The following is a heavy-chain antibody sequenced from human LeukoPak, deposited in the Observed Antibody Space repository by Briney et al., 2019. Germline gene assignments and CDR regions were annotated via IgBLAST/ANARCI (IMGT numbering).Heavy chain of an antibody. D-gene: IGHD4-23*01. CDR1: GFTFSSYS. V-gene: IGHV3-48*01. Sequence: GGSLRLSCAASGFTFSSYSMNWVRQAPGKGLEWVSYISSSSSTIYYADSVKGRFTISRDNAKNSLYLQMNSLRAEDTAVYYCARDPDYGGNGDAFDIWGQGTMVTVSS. CDR3: ARDPDYGGNGDAFDI. J-gene: IGHJ3*02. CDR2: ISSSSSTI.